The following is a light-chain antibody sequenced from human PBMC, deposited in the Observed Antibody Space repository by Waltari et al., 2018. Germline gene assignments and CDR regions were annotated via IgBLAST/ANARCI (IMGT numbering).Light chain of an antibody. J-gene: IGLJ2*01. CDR1: RSNIGGNP. CDR3: AAWEDRLNGVV. Sequence: QSVVTQQPSASGTPGQRVTISCSGSRSNIGGNPVSWYQQFPGAAPNLLIYSDTQRPSGVPDRFSGSKSGTSAYLAINGLQSEDEADYFCAAWEDRLNGVVFGGGTKVTFL. CDR2: SDT. V-gene: IGLV1-44*01.